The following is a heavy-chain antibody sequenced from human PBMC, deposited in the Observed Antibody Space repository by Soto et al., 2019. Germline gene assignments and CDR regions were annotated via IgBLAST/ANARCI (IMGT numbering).Heavy chain of an antibody. D-gene: IGHD2-2*01. Sequence: GGSLRLSCAASGFTFSSYSMNWVRQAPGKGLEWVSSISSSSSYIYYADSVKGRFTISRDNAKNSLYLQMNSLRAEDTAVYYCAREDIVVVPAARAYYFDYWGQGTLVTVSS. V-gene: IGHV3-21*01. CDR1: GFTFSSYS. CDR2: ISSSSSYI. CDR3: AREDIVVVPAARAYYFDY. J-gene: IGHJ4*02.